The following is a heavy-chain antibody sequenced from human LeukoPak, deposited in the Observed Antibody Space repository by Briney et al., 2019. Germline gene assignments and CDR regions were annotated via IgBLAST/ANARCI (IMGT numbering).Heavy chain of an antibody. CDR2: ISYDESDK. Sequence: XAXXXXXEWVXVISYDESDKYYADSVKGRFTISRDNSKNTLYLQMNSLRPEDTAVYYCAKGVVAATNAAYYGMDVWGQGTTVTVSS. D-gene: IGHD2-15*01. CDR3: AKGVVAATNAAYYGMDV. J-gene: IGHJ6*02. V-gene: IGHV3-30*18.